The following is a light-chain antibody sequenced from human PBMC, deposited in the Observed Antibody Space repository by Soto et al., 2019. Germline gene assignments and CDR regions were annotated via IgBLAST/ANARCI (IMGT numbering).Light chain of an antibody. Sequence: QSVLTQPPSVSAAPGQKVTISCSGSSSNIENNYVSWYQQLPGTAPKLLIYDTHKRPSRIPDRFSGSRSGTSATLGITGLQTGDEADYYCGTWDSSLSSVVFGGGIKVTVL. CDR1: SSNIENNY. J-gene: IGLJ2*01. CDR2: DTH. CDR3: GTWDSSLSSVV. V-gene: IGLV1-51*01.